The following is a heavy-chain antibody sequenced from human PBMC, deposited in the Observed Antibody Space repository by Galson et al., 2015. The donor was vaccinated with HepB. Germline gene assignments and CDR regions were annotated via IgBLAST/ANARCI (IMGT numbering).Heavy chain of an antibody. V-gene: IGHV1-18*01. Sequence: SVKVSCKASGYTFTSYGISWVRQAPGQGLEWMGWISAYNGNTNYAQKLQGRVTMTTDTSTSTAYMELRSLRSDDTAVYYCARDPGGEAVAFLVIDYWGQGTLVTVSS. D-gene: IGHD6-19*01. CDR1: GYTFTSYG. CDR2: ISAYNGNT. J-gene: IGHJ4*02. CDR3: ARDPGGEAVAFLVIDY.